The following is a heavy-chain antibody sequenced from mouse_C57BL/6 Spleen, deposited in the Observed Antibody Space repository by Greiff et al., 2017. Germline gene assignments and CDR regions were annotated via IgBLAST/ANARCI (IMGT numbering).Heavy chain of an antibody. J-gene: IGHJ2*01. CDR2: IDPNSGGT. Sequence: QVHVKQPGAELVKPGASVKLSCKASGYTFTSYWMHWVKQRPGRGLEWIGRIDPNSGGTKYNEKFKSKATLTVDKPSSTAYMQLSSLTSEDSAVYYCARSLFITTVVGDFDYWGQGTTLTVSS. CDR3: ARSLFITTVVGDFDY. V-gene: IGHV1-72*01. D-gene: IGHD1-1*01. CDR1: GYTFTSYW.